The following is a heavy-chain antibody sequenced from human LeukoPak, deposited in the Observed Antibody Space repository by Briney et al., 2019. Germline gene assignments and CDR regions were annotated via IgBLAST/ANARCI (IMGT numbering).Heavy chain of an antibody. J-gene: IGHJ4*02. V-gene: IGHV1-69*04. CDR2: IIPILGIA. CDR1: GGTSSSYA. D-gene: IGHD2-15*01. CDR3: ARLRLTERGYCSGGSCYVDY. Sequence: EASVKVSCKASGGTSSSYAISWVRQAPGQGLEWMGRIIPILGIANYAQKFQGRVTITADKSTSTAYMELSSLRSEDTAVYYCARLRLTERGYCSGGSCYVDYWGQGTLVTVSS.